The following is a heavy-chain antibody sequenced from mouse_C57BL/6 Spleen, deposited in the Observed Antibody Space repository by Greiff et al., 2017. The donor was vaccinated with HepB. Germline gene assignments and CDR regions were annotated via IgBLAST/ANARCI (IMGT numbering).Heavy chain of an antibody. V-gene: IGHV1-69*01. D-gene: IGHD1-1*01. CDR2: IDPSDSYT. CDR1: GYTFTSYW. CDR3: ARVYGRGFAY. J-gene: IGHJ3*01. Sequence: VQLQQPGAELVMPGASVKLSCKASGYTFTSYWMHWVKQRPGQGLEWIGEIDPSDSYTNYNQKFKGKSTLTVDKSSSTAYMQLSSLTSEDSAVYYCARVYGRGFAYWGQGTLVTVSA.